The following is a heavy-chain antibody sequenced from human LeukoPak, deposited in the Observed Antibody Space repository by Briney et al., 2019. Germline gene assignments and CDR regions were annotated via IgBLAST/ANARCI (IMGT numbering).Heavy chain of an antibody. CDR2: INPNSGGT. V-gene: IGHV1-2*02. D-gene: IGHD3-9*01. Sequence: GASVKVSCKASGYTFTGYYMHWVRQAPGQGLEWMGWINPNSGGTNYAQKFQGRVTMTRDTSINTAYMELSRLRSDDTAVYYCARAQSYYDILTGYYRSYGMDVWGQGTTVTVSS. CDR1: GYTFTGYY. CDR3: ARAQSYYDILTGYYRSYGMDV. J-gene: IGHJ6*02.